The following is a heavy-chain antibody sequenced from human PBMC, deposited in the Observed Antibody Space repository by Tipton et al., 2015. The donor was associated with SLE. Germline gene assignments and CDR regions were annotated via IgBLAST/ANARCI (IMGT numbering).Heavy chain of an antibody. CDR1: GGSISSYY. CDR2: IYYSGST. CDR3: AKALHRITVSPFDY. V-gene: IGHV4-59*01. Sequence: TLSLTCTVSGGSISSYYWSWIRQPPGKGLEWIGYIYYSGSTNYNPSLKSRVTISVDTSKNQFSLKLSSVTAADTAVYYCAKALHRITVSPFDYWGQGTLVTVSS. D-gene: IGHD4-17*01. J-gene: IGHJ4*02.